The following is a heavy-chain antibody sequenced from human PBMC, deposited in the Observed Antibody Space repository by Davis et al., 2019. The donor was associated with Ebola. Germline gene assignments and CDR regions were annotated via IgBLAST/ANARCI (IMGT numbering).Heavy chain of an antibody. D-gene: IGHD1-1*01. CDR1: GGTFSSYA. V-gene: IGHV1-69*13. CDR3: ARETELEKPLYYYYYYGMDV. J-gene: IGHJ6*02. Sequence: SVKVSCKASGGTFSSYAISWVRQAPGQGLEWMGGIIPIFGTANYAQKFQGRVTITADESTSTAYMELSSLRSEDTAVYYCARETELEKPLYYYYYYGMDVWGQGTTVTVSS. CDR2: IIPIFGTA.